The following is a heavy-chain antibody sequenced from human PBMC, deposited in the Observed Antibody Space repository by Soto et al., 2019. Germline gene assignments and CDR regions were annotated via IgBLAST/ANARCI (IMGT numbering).Heavy chain of an antibody. V-gene: IGHV4-34*01. Sequence: SETLSLTCAVYGGSFSGYYWSWIRQPPGKGLEWIGEINHSGSTNYNPSLKSRVTISVDTSKNQFSLKLSSVTAADTAVYYCARRRDYYYGMDVWGQGTTVTVSS. CDR1: GGSFSGYY. J-gene: IGHJ6*02. CDR3: ARRRDYYYGMDV. CDR2: INHSGST.